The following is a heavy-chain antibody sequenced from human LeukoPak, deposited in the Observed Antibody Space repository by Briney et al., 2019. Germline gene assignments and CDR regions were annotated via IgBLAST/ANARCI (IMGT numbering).Heavy chain of an antibody. CDR3: ARESVARGLFDY. D-gene: IGHD5-12*01. J-gene: IGHJ4*02. Sequence: GGSLRLSSAASGFTFSTYVMHWVRQAPGKGLEWVAVISKDGSNEDYADSVKGRFSISSDNSKNTLFLQMNSLRVEDTAVYYCARESVARGLFDYWGQGTLVTVSS. CDR2: ISKDGSNE. V-gene: IGHV3-30*04. CDR1: GFTFSTYV.